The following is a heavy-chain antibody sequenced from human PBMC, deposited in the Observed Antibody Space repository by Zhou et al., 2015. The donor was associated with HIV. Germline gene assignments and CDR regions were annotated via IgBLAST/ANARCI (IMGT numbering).Heavy chain of an antibody. CDR3: ARGPPGGLIDF. CDR1: GYTFTGYY. D-gene: IGHD3-16*01. CDR2: INPNTGSR. J-gene: IGHJ4*02. Sequence: QVQLVQSGAEMKKPGASVKVSCKASGYTFTGYYLHWVRQAPGQGLEWMGWINPNTGSRNYEQKFQGRVTMTRDTSISTVYMELTSLTYDDTAVFYCARGPPGGLIDFWGQGTLVTVSS. V-gene: IGHV1-2*02.